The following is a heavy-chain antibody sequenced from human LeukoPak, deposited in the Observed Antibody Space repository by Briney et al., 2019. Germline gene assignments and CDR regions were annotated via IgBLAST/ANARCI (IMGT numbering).Heavy chain of an antibody. CDR1: GYSFTSYW. J-gene: IGHJ3*02. V-gene: IGHV5-51*01. CDR3: ARPKAYYYDSSGYYSDAFDI. CDR2: IYPGDSDT. D-gene: IGHD3-22*01. Sequence: GESLNISCKGSGYSFTSYWIGWVRQMPGKGLEWMGIIYPGDSDTRYSPSFQGQVTISADKSISTAYLQWSSLKASDTAMYYCARPKAYYYDSSGYYSDAFDIWGQGTMVTVSS.